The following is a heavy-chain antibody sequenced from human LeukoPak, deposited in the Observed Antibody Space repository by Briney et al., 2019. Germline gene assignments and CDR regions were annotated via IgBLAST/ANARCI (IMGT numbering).Heavy chain of an antibody. J-gene: IGHJ4*02. Sequence: SETLSLTCTVSGASISGDSWNWLRQSPGKGREWIGFIYYSGSSKNNPSLKSRLTISIDTSRNQFSMKLTSVTPADTAVYFCARLVTDYGDSHYFDSWGQGALVTVSS. V-gene: IGHV4-59*08. D-gene: IGHD4-17*01. CDR3: ARLVTDYGDSHYFDS. CDR1: GASISGDS. CDR2: IYYSGSS.